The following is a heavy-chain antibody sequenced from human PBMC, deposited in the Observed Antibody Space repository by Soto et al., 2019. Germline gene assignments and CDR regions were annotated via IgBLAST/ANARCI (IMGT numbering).Heavy chain of an antibody. CDR3: TTEGNYAGYMDV. J-gene: IGHJ6*03. D-gene: IGHD4-4*01. V-gene: IGHV3-15*01. CDR1: GFTFSNAW. Sequence: GGSLRLSCAASGFTFSNAWMSWVRQAPGKGLEWVGRIKSKTDGGTTDYAAPVKGRFTISRDDSKSTLYLQMNSLKTEDTAVYYCTTEGNYAGYMDVWGKGTTVTVSS. CDR2: IKSKTDGGTT.